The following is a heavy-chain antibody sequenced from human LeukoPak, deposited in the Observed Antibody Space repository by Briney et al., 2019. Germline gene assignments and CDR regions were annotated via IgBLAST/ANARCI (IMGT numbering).Heavy chain of an antibody. CDR2: ISGSGGST. V-gene: IGHV3-23*01. CDR3: AKDLARGIRYYYDSSGYYQDDY. J-gene: IGHJ4*02. D-gene: IGHD3-22*01. Sequence: GGSLRLSCAASGFTFSSYAMSWVRQAPGKGLEWVSAISGSGGSTYYADSVKGRFTISRDNSKNTLYLKMNSLRAEDTAVYYCAKDLARGIRYYYDSSGYYQDDYWGQGTLVTVSS. CDR1: GFTFSSYA.